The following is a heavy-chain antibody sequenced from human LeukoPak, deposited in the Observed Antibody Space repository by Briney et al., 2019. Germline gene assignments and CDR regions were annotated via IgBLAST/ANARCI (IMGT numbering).Heavy chain of an antibody. CDR2: IYYSGST. CDR1: GDSISTSNSY. CDR3: AAHLIWFGEPPSSEVLRAFDI. D-gene: IGHD3-10*01. Sequence: SETLSLTCTVSGDSISTSNSYWGWIRQPPGKGLEWIGSIYYSGSTYYNPSLKSRVTISVDTSKNQFSLKLSSVTAADTAVYYCAAHLIWFGEPPSSEVLRAFDIWGQGTMVTVSS. V-gene: IGHV4-39*07. J-gene: IGHJ3*02.